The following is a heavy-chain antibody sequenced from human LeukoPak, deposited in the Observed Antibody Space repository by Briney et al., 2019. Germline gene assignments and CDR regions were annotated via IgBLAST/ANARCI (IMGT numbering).Heavy chain of an antibody. CDR2: ISWNSGNI. CDR3: VRDGNDGLNDWEY. J-gene: IGHJ1*01. V-gene: IGHV3-9*01. Sequence: PGGSLRLSCAASGFTFDDYAMHWVRQGPGKGLEWVSGISWNSGNIGYADSVKGRFTISRDNAKNSLYLQMNSLKAGDTALYYCVRDGNDGLNDWEYWGQGALVTVSS. CDR1: GFTFDDYA. D-gene: IGHD1-1*01.